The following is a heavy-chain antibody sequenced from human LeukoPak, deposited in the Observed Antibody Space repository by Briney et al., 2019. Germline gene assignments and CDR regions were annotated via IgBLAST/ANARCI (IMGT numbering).Heavy chain of an antibody. V-gene: IGHV3-7*01. D-gene: IGHD4-17*01. CDR1: GFPFSSHY. Sequence: GGSLRLSCAASGFPFSSHYMGWVRQAPGKGPEWVALMSPDGSQKAYVDSLKGRFAISRDNARNSLFLLMNSLTAEDTAVYYCARDPAYGALDIWGQGTMVTVSS. CDR3: ARDPAYGALDI. CDR2: MSPDGSQK. J-gene: IGHJ3*02.